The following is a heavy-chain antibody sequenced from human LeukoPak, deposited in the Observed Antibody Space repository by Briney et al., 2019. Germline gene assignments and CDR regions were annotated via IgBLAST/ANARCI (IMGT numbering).Heavy chain of an antibody. D-gene: IGHD4-17*01. CDR2: IWSDGSNK. J-gene: IGHJ4*02. CDR3: AKVLSQYDYGDYDDGNYFDY. Sequence: PGGSLRLSCAASGFTFSSHGMHWVRQAPGKGLEWVAVIWSDGSNKYYADSVKGRFTISRDNSKNTLYLQMNSLRAEDTAVYYCAKVLSQYDYGDYDDGNYFDYWGQGTLVTVSS. CDR1: GFTFSSHG. V-gene: IGHV3-30*02.